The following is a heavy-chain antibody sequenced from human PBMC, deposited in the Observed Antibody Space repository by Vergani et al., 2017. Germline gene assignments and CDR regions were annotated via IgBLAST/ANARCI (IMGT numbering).Heavy chain of an antibody. V-gene: IGHV3-23*01. J-gene: IGHJ4*02. CDR3: AKVSPQMSPPHYCGYDLPDY. CDR1: GFTFSSYA. CDR2: ISGSGGST. Sequence: EVQLLESGGGLVQPGGSLRLSCAASGFTFSSYAMSWVRQAPGKGLEWVSAISGSGGSTYYADSVKGRFTISRDNSKNTLYLQMNSLRAEDTAVYYCAKVSPQMSPPHYCGYDLPDYWGQGTLVTVSS. D-gene: IGHD5-12*01.